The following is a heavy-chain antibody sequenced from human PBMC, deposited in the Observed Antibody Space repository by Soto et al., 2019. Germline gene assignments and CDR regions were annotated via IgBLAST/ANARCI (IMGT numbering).Heavy chain of an antibody. CDR2: ISAYNGNT. J-gene: IGHJ4*02. CDR3: ARVRYIMITFGGAGEADY. CDR1: GYTFTSYG. Sequence: QVQLVQSGAEVKKPGASVKVSCKASGYTFTSYGISWVRQAPGQGLEWMGWISAYNGNTNYAQKLQGRVTMTTDTSKRTAYMELRSLRSDDTAVYYCARVRYIMITFGGAGEADYWGQGTLVTVSS. D-gene: IGHD3-16*01. V-gene: IGHV1-18*01.